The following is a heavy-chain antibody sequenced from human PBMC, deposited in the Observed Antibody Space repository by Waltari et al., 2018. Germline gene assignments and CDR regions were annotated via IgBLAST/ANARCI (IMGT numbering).Heavy chain of an antibody. D-gene: IGHD3-3*01. V-gene: IGHV4-38-2*02. CDR1: GYSISSGYY. CDR3: ARDLPYDFWSGYLNWFDP. Sequence: QVQLQESGPGLVKPSETLSLTCAVSGYSISSGYYWGWFRQPPGKGLEWIGSIYHSGSTYYNPSLKSRVTISVDTSKNQFSLKLSSVTAADTAVYYCARDLPYDFWSGYLNWFDPWGQGTLVTVSS. J-gene: IGHJ5*02. CDR2: IYHSGST.